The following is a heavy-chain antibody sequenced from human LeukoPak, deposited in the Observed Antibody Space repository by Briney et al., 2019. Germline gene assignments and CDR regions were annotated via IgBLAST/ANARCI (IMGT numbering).Heavy chain of an antibody. V-gene: IGHV3-21*01. D-gene: IGHD4-17*01. Sequence: GGSLRLSCGGSGFTFSSYTMSWVRQAPGKGLEWVASISSSATYIYYADSVRGRFTISRDDAKKSVFLHMNSLRAEDTAVYFCATWDDYGDFVAFDIWGQGTMVTVSS. CDR2: ISSSATYI. CDR3: ATWDDYGDFVAFDI. J-gene: IGHJ3*02. CDR1: GFTFSSYT.